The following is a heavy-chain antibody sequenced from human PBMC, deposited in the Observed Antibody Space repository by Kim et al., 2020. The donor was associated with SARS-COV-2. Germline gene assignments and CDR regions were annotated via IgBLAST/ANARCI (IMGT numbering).Heavy chain of an antibody. CDR3: SKARDSDDASGGLGH. D-gene: IGHD3-16*01. CDR1: GFSFSDFH. Sequence: GGSLRLSCVASGFSFSDFHMSWMRQAPGKRPEWLASSSNLSPRKDYAKSVRGRFAISRDNAKTTLYLQMDKVRPDDTAVYYCSKARDSDDASGGLGHWGQGTLVTVSS. CDR2: SSNLSPRK. J-gene: IGHJ1*01. V-gene: IGHV3-11*01.